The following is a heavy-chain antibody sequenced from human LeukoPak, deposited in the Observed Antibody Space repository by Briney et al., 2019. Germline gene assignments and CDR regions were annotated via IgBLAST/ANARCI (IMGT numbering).Heavy chain of an antibody. CDR2: IYYSGST. Sequence: SETLSLTCTVSGGSISSSSYYWGWIRQPPGKGLEWIGSIYYSGSTYYNPSLKGRVTISVDTSKNQFSLKLSSVTAADTAVYYCARLPLSDDYDILTGYPTPYGMDVWGQGTTVTVSS. J-gene: IGHJ6*02. CDR1: GGSISSSSYY. V-gene: IGHV4-39*01. CDR3: ARLPLSDDYDILTGYPTPYGMDV. D-gene: IGHD3-9*01.